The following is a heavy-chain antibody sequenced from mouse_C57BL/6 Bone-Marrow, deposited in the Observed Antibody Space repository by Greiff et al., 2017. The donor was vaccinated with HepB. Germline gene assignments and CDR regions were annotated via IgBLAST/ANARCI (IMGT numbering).Heavy chain of an antibody. CDR2: ILPGSGST. CDR3: ARAYGKGGFAY. J-gene: IGHJ3*01. CDR1: GYTFTGYW. V-gene: IGHV1-9*01. Sequence: QVQLKQSGAELMKPGASVKLSCKATGYTFTGYWIEWVKQRPGHGLEWIGEILPGSGSTNYNDKFKGKATFTADTSSNTAYMQLSSLTTEDSAIYYCARAYGKGGFAYWGQGTLVTVSA. D-gene: IGHD2-1*01.